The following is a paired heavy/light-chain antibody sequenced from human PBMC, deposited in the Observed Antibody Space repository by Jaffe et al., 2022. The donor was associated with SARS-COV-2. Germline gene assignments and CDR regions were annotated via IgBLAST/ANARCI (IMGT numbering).Light chain of an antibody. Sequence: DIQMTQSPSTLSTSVGDRVTITCRASQSISSWLAWYQQKPGKAPKLLIYKASSLESGVPSRFSGSGSGTEFTLTISSLQPDDFATYYCQQYNSYPYTFGQGTKLEIK. CDR3: QQYNSYPYT. CDR2: KAS. J-gene: IGKJ2*01. CDR1: QSISSW. V-gene: IGKV1-5*03.
Heavy chain of an antibody. J-gene: IGHJ4*02. CDR3: ARVSSITMVRGVISGYYFDY. Sequence: QLQLQESGPGLMKPSETLSLTCTVSGGSISSSGNYWGWIRQPPGKALEWIGSIYYSGSTYYNPSLKSRVTISVDTSKNQFSLKLSSVTAADTAVYYCARVSSITMVRGVISGYYFDYWGQGTLVTVSS. V-gene: IGHV4-39*01. D-gene: IGHD3-10*01. CDR2: IYYSGST. CDR1: GGSISSSGNY.